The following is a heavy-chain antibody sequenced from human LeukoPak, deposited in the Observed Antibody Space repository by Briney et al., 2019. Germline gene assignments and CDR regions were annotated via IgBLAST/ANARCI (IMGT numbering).Heavy chain of an antibody. J-gene: IGHJ4*02. CDR2: ISTSSSYI. V-gene: IGHV3-21*01. CDR1: GFTFSSYS. CDR3: ARVSRGKWELLGAHDY. D-gene: IGHD1-26*01. Sequence: GGSLRLSCAASGFTFSSYSMNWVRQAPGRGLEWVSSISTSSSYIYYEDSVKGRFTISRDNAKKSLYLQMNSLRAEDTAVYYCARVSRGKWELLGAHDYWGQGTLVTVSS.